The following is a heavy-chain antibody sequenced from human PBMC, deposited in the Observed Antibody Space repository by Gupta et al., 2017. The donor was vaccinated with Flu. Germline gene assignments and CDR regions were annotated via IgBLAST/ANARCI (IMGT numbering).Heavy chain of an antibody. CDR1: GFTFSSYG. D-gene: IGHD3-10*01. V-gene: IGHV3-33*01. Sequence: QVQLVESGGGVVQPGRSLRLSCAASGFTFSSYGMHWVRQAPGKGLEWVAVIWYDGSNKYYADSVKGRFTISRDNSKNTLYLQMNSLRAEDTAVYYCARGLWPPSDYYGMDVWGQGTTVTVSS. CDR2: IWYDGSNK. CDR3: ARGLWPPSDYYGMDV. J-gene: IGHJ6*02.